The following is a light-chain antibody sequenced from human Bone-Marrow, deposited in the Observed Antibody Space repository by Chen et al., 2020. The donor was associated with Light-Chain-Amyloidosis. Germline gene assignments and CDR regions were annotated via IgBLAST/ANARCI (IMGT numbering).Light chain of an antibody. CDR3: QVWDRGSDRPV. J-gene: IGLJ3*02. CDR1: NIGSTS. V-gene: IGLV3-21*02. Sequence: SYVLTQPSSVSVAPGQTATIACGGNNIGSTSVHWYQQTPGQAPLLVVYDDSDRPSGIPERLSGSNSGNAATLTLSRGEAGDEADYYCQVWDRGSDRPVFGGGTKLTVL. CDR2: DDS.